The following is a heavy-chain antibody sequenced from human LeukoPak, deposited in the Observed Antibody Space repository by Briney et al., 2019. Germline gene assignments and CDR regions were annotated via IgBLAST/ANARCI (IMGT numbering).Heavy chain of an antibody. CDR2: IYHSGST. Sequence: PSQTLSLTCTVSGGSISSGSYYWGWIRQPPGKGLEWIGSIYHSGSTYYNPSLKSRVTISVDTSKNQFSLNLSSVTAADTAVYYCGCSGSYYYFDYWGQGTLVTVSS. V-gene: IGHV4-39*07. CDR1: GGSISSGSYY. D-gene: IGHD3-10*02. CDR3: GCSGSYYYFDY. J-gene: IGHJ4*02.